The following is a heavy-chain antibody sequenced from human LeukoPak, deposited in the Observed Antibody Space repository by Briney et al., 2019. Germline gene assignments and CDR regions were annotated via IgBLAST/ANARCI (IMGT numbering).Heavy chain of an antibody. CDR3: ARDNYYDTSAFDI. D-gene: IGHD3-22*01. J-gene: IGHJ3*02. CDR1: GFTVSSNY. CDR2: IYSGGDT. Sequence: GGSLRFSCAASGFTVSSNYTSWVRQAPGKGLEWVSLIYSGGDTYYADSVKGRFTISGDNSKNTLYLQMNSLRAEDTAVYYCARDNYYDTSAFDIWGQGTMVTVSS. V-gene: IGHV3-53*01.